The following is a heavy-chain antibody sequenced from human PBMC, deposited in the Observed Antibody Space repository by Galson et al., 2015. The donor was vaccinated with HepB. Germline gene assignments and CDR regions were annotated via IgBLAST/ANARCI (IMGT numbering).Heavy chain of an antibody. Sequence: SLRLSCAASGFIFSSYGMHWVRQAPGKGLEWVAVIRYDGSNKYYADSVKGRFTISRDNSKNTVYLQMNSLRVEDTAMYYCARQKASGTYNWFDPWGQGTLVTVSS. CDR1: GFIFSSYG. V-gene: IGHV3-33*08. J-gene: IGHJ5*02. CDR3: ARQKASGTYNWFDP. D-gene: IGHD1-1*01. CDR2: IRYDGSNK.